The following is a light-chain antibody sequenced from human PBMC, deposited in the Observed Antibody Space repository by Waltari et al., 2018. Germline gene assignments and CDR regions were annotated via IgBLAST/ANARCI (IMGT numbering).Light chain of an antibody. J-gene: IGLJ2*01. CDR3: QSYDSSLKVV. Sequence: QSVLTQPPSVSGAPGQSVTISCTGSSSNIGAPHDVHRYQQLPGTAPKLLIYGTNNRPSGVPDRFSGSKSGTAASLAITGLQAEDEADYYCQSYDSSLKVVFGGGTKLTVL. CDR1: SSNIGAPHD. V-gene: IGLV1-40*01. CDR2: GTN.